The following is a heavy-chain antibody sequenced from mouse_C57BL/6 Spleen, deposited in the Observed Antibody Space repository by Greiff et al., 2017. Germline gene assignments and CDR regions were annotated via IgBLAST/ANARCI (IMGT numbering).Heavy chain of an antibody. V-gene: IGHV1-80*01. CDR1: GYAFSSYW. Sequence: VKLQESGAELVKPGASVKISCKASGYAFSSYWMNWVKQRPGKGLEWIGQIYPGDGDTNYNGKFKGKATLTADKSSSTAYMQLSSLTSEDSAVYFCARWDYYGSSYFDYWGQGTTLTVSS. CDR3: ARWDYYGSSYFDY. D-gene: IGHD1-1*01. J-gene: IGHJ2*01. CDR2: IYPGDGDT.